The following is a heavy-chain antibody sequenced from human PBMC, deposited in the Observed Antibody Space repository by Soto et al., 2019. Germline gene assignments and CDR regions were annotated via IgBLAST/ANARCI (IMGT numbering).Heavy chain of an antibody. CDR2: ISAYNGNT. CDR1: GYTFTSYG. V-gene: IGHV1-18*01. D-gene: IGHD4-17*01. Sequence: GASVKVSCKASGYTFTSYGISWVRQAPGQGLEWMGWISAYNGNTNYAQKLQGRVTMTTDTSTSTAYMELRSLRSDDTAVYYCARVTTVFDYYYVMDVWGQGTTVTVSS. J-gene: IGHJ6*02. CDR3: ARVTTVFDYYYVMDV.